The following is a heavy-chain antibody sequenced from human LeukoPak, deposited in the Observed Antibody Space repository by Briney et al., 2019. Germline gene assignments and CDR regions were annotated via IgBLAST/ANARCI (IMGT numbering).Heavy chain of an antibody. CDR2: IYYSGST. CDR3: ARGQDRSNAFDI. CDR1: GGSISGSSYY. J-gene: IGHJ3*02. V-gene: IGHV4-39*02. Sequence: SETLSLTCTVSGGSISGSSYYWGWIRQPPGKGLEWIGSIYYSGSTYYNPSLKSRVTISVDTSKNQFSLKLNSVTATDTAVYYCARGQDRSNAFDIWGQGTMVTVSS.